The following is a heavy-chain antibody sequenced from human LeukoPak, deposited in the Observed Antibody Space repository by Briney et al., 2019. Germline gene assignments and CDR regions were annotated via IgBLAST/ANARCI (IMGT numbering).Heavy chain of an antibody. J-gene: IGHJ5*02. D-gene: IGHD3-10*01. CDR3: ARRTWVPGVNPPCDP. Sequence: GASVKVSFKSSGYTFTGYYMRWVRQAPGQGLEWMGWINPNSGGTNYAQKFQGRVTMTRDTSISTAYMELSRLRSDDTAVYYCARRTWVPGVNPPCDPWGPGTLVTVSS. CDR2: INPNSGGT. V-gene: IGHV1-2*02. CDR1: GYTFTGYY.